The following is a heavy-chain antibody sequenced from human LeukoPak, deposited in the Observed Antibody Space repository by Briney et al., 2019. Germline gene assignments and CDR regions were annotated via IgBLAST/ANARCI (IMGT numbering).Heavy chain of an antibody. CDR3: ARQPIAVAGGNFDY. CDR1: GGSIGSSDYY. J-gene: IGHJ4*02. V-gene: IGHV4-39*01. CDR2: FYYSGTT. Sequence: SETLSLTCAVAGGSIGSSDYYWGWIRQPPGKGLEWIGSFYYSGTTYYNPSLKSRVTISVDTSKNQFSLKLSSVTAADTAVYYCARQPIAVAGGNFDYWGQGTLVTVSS. D-gene: IGHD6-19*01.